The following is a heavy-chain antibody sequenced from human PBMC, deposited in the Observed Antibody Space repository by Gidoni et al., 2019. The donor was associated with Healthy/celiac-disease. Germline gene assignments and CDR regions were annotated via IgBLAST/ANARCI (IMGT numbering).Heavy chain of an antibody. CDR3: ARDGPGYSYGLDY. CDR2: IYSGGST. J-gene: IGHJ4*02. D-gene: IGHD5-18*01. Sequence: EVQLVESGGGLVQPGGSLRLHCAASGFPVSSNYMSWVRQAPGKGLEWVSVIYSGGSTYYADSVKGRFTISRDNSKNTLYLQMNSLRAEDTAVYYCARDGPGYSYGLDYWGQGTLVTVSS. V-gene: IGHV3-66*02. CDR1: GFPVSSNY.